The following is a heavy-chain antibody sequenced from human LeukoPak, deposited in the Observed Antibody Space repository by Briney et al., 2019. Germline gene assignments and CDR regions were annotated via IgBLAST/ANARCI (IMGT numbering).Heavy chain of an antibody. CDR2: ISAYNGNT. V-gene: IGHV1-18*01. CDR1: GYTFTSYG. Sequence: GASVKVSCKASGYTFTSYGISWVRQAPGQGLEWMGWISAYNGNTNYAQKLQGRVTMTTDTSTSTAYMELRSLRSDDTAVYHCARDSYYYDSSGYYSFDYWGQGTLVTVSS. D-gene: IGHD3-22*01. J-gene: IGHJ4*02. CDR3: ARDSYYYDSSGYYSFDY.